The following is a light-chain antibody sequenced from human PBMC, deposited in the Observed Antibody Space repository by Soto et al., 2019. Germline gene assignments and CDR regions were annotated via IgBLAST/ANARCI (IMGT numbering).Light chain of an antibody. CDR3: ALYVGGGIRV. CDR2: NTN. Sequence: QAVVTQEPSFSVSPGGTVTLTCGLSSGSVSTSHYPTWFQQTPGQAPHTVIYNTNSRSSGVPDRFSGSILANKAALTITGAQADDDGDYYCALYVGGGIRVFGGGTKVTVL. J-gene: IGLJ3*02. CDR1: SGSVSTSHY. V-gene: IGLV8-61*01.